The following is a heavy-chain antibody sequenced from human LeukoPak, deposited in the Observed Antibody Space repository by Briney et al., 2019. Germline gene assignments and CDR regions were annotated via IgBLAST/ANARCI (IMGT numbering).Heavy chain of an antibody. J-gene: IGHJ3*02. CDR3: AKCIVVVPAAPFDI. D-gene: IGHD2-2*01. CDR2: IANDGKDK. V-gene: IGHV3-30*18. Sequence: QAGGSLRLSCAASGFTFSRYGLHWVRQAPGKGLEWVAVIANDGKDKKYADSVKGRFSISRDNSKSTLYLQMNSLRAEDTGVYYCAKCIVVVPAAPFDIWGQGTMVTVSS. CDR1: GFTFSRYG.